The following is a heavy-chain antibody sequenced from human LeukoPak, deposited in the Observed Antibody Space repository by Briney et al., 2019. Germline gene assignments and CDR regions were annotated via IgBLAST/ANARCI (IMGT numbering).Heavy chain of an antibody. CDR3: AREVRGYSYRFDY. Sequence: GAPVKFSCKASGYTFNSYGISWVRQAPGQGLEWMGWISAYNGNTNYAQKLQGRVTMTTDTSTSTAYMELRSLRSDDTAVYYCAREVRGYSYRFDYWGQGTLVTVSS. D-gene: IGHD5-18*01. CDR2: ISAYNGNT. J-gene: IGHJ4*02. V-gene: IGHV1-18*04. CDR1: GYTFNSYG.